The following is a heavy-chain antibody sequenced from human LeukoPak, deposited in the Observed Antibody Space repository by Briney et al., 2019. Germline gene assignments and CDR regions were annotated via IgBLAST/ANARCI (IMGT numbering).Heavy chain of an antibody. Sequence: GGSLRLSCAASGFTFSNAWMSWVRQAPGKGLEWIGRIRRTTDGGTTDYAAPVEGRFTISRDDSKSTLYLQLTSLKVEDTAVYYCTTKKDLGSSLFYWGQGTLVTVSA. J-gene: IGHJ4*02. V-gene: IGHV3-15*01. CDR1: GFTFSNAW. CDR3: TTKKDLGSSLFY. D-gene: IGHD3-10*01. CDR2: IRRTTDGGTT.